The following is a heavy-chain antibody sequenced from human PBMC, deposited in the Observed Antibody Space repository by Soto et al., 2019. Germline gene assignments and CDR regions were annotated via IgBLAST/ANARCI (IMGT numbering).Heavy chain of an antibody. V-gene: IGHV4-34*01. CDR1: GGSIRSYY. CDR3: ASQGAAGPYYYYYYGMDV. CDR2: INHSGST. Sequence: SETLSLTCTVSGGSIRSYYWSGIRQPPGKGLEWIGEINHSGSTNYNPSLKSRVTISVDTSKNQFSLKLSSVTAADTAVYYCASQGAAGPYYYYYYGMDVWGQGTTVTVS. J-gene: IGHJ6*02. D-gene: IGHD6-13*01.